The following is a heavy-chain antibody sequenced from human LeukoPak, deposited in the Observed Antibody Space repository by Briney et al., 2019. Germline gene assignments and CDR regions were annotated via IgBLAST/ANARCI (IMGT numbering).Heavy chain of an antibody. V-gene: IGHV3-23*01. CDR2: ISGSGGST. CDR3: AKYRGFGDLPDSNLDD. D-gene: IGHD3-10*01. CDR1: GFTFSSYG. J-gene: IGHJ4*02. Sequence: GGSLRLSCAASGFTFSSYGMHWVRQAPGKGLEWVAAISGSGGSTYYADSVKGRFTISRDNSKNTLFLQMNSLRADDTAVYYCAKYRGFGDLPDSNLDDWGQGTLVTVSS.